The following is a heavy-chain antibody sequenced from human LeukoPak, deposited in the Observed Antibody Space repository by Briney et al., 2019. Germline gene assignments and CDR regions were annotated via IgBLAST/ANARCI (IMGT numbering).Heavy chain of an antibody. CDR2: VKSKTDGGTT. D-gene: IGHD3-9*01. CDR3: TTGLLRYFDWYRRWWYYYYMDV. CDR1: GFTFSNAW. J-gene: IGHJ6*03. V-gene: IGHV3-15*01. Sequence: GGSLRLSCAASGFTFSNAWMSWVRQAPGKGREWVGRVKSKTDGGTTDYAAPVKGRFTISRDDSKNTLYLQMNSLKTEDTAVYYCTTGLLRYFDWYRRWWYYYYMDVWGKGTTVTVSS.